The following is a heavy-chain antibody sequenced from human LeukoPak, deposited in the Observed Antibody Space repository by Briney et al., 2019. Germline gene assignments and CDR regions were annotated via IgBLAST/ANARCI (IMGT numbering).Heavy chain of an antibody. CDR3: ARGVVNGAYYGMDV. CDR1: GFTFSSYS. Sequence: PGGSLRLSCAASGFTFSSYSMNWVRQAPGKGLEWVSSISSSSSYIYYADSVKGRFTISRDNAKNSLYLQMNSLRAEDTAVYYCARGVVNGAYYGMDVWGQGTTVTVSS. J-gene: IGHJ6*02. D-gene: IGHD4-23*01. CDR2: ISSSSSYI. V-gene: IGHV3-21*01.